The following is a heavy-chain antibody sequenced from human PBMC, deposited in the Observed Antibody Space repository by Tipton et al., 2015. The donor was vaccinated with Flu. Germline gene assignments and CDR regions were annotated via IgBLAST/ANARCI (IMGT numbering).Heavy chain of an antibody. J-gene: IGHJ4*02. CDR2: IWYNGNNK. CDR1: GFAFSDYG. Sequence: SGFAFSDYGMNWVRQTPDKGLEWVALIWYNGNNKYYAKSVKGRFTISRDNSKDTVYLQMDSLRAEDTAIYYCATEDCDANNCPFDYWGQGTPVTVSS. CDR3: ATEDCDANNCPFDY. V-gene: IGHV3-33*01. D-gene: IGHD3-16*01.